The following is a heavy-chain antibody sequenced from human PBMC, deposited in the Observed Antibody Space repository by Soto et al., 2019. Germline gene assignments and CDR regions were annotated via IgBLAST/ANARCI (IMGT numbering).Heavy chain of an antibody. J-gene: IGHJ6*03. CDR2: INHSGST. Sequence: QVQLQQWGAGLLKPSETLSLTCAVYGGSFSGYYWSWIRQPPGKGLEWIGEINHSGSTKYNPSLKSRVTISVDTSKNQFSLKLISVTAADTAVYYCASITMVRGVTHTPVAYYYYYLDVWGKGTTVTVSS. D-gene: IGHD3-10*01. CDR3: ASITMVRGVTHTPVAYYYYYLDV. V-gene: IGHV4-34*01. CDR1: GGSFSGYY.